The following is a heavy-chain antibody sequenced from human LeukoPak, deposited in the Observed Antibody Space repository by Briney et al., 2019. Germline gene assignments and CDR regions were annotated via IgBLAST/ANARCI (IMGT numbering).Heavy chain of an antibody. CDR1: GFTFSSYW. CDR3: ARDGSHYDFWSGYSDPAFDI. CDR2: IKQDGSEK. D-gene: IGHD3-3*01. V-gene: IGHV3-7*03. Sequence: GGSLRLSCAASGFTFSSYWMSWVRQAPGKGLEWVANIKQDGSEKYYVDSVKGRFTISRDNAKNSLYLQMNSLRAEDTAVYYCARDGSHYDFWSGYSDPAFDIWGQGTMVTVPS. J-gene: IGHJ3*02.